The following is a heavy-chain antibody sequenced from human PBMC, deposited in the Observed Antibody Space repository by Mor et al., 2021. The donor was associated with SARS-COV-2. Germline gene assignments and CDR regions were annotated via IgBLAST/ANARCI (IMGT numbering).Heavy chain of an antibody. V-gene: IGHV3-13*01. Sequence: AGDTYYPGSVKGRFTISRENAKNSVYLQMNSLRAGDTAVYYCARGSSVQSGLDYWGQGTLVT. CDR3: ARGSSVQSGLDY. D-gene: IGHD3-3*01. CDR2: AGDT. J-gene: IGHJ4*02.